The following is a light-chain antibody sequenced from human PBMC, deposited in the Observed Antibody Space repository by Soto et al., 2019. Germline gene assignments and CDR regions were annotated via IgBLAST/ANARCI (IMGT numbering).Light chain of an antibody. Sequence: QSVLTQPASVSGSPGQSITISCTGTSSDVGGYNYVSWYQQHPGKAPKLMIYDVSNRPSGVSNRFSGSKSGNTASLTISGLQAEDEADYYCRSYTSSSTLYVFGGGTKLTVL. CDR3: RSYTSSSTLYV. CDR2: DVS. V-gene: IGLV2-14*01. J-gene: IGLJ2*01. CDR1: SSDVGGYNY.